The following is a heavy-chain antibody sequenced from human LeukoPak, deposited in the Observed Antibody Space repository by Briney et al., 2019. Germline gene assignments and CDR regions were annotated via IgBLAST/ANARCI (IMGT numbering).Heavy chain of an antibody. CDR2: IFPGDSDT. CDR1: GYSFTSYW. Sequence: GESLKISCKASGYSFTSYWIAWVRQMPGKDLEWMGIIFPGDSDTRYSPSFQGQVTFSADKSISTAYLQWSSLRASDTAMYFCARQYSYGPVYVMDVWGQGATVTVSS. CDR3: ARQYSYGPVYVMDV. J-gene: IGHJ6*02. V-gene: IGHV5-51*01. D-gene: IGHD5-18*01.